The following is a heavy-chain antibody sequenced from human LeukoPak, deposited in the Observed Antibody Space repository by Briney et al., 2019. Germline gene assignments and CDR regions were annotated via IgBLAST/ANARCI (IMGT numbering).Heavy chain of an antibody. CDR3: ARVGQDIGTPSFDY. D-gene: IGHD5-12*01. Sequence: ASVKVSCKASGGTFSSYAISWVRQAPGQGLEWMGGIIPIFGTANYAQKFQGRVTTTADESTSTAYMELSSLRSEDTAVYYCARVGQDIGTPSFDYWGQGTLVTVSS. V-gene: IGHV1-69*13. J-gene: IGHJ4*02. CDR1: GGTFSSYA. CDR2: IIPIFGTA.